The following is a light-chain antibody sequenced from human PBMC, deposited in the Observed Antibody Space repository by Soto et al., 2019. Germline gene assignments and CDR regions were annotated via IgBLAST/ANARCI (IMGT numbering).Light chain of an antibody. CDR2: KAS. CDR3: QQYNTWA. Sequence: DVQMTQSPSTLSASVGARGTITCRASQSIGIWLAWYQQKPGKAPKLLVYKASRLESGVPSRFSGSGSGSEFTLTVSSLQPDEFASYNCQQYNTWAFGQGTKVEIK. J-gene: IGKJ1*01. CDR1: QSIGIW. V-gene: IGKV1-5*03.